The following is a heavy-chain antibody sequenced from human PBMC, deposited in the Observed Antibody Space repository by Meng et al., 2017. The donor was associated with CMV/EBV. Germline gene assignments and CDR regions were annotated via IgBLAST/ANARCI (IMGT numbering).Heavy chain of an antibody. V-gene: IGHV1-2*02. J-gene: IGHJ2*01. Sequence: LVHSGTEVKKPGASVKISCTASGYTLTGYYMHWVRQAHGQGLEWMGWINPNSGGTNYAQKFQGGVTMTRDTSISTAYMELSKLRSDDTAVYYCATYIGNYINWYFDLWGRGTLVTVSS. CDR3: ATYIGNYINWYFDL. CDR1: GYTLTGYY. CDR2: INPNSGGT. D-gene: IGHD1-7*01.